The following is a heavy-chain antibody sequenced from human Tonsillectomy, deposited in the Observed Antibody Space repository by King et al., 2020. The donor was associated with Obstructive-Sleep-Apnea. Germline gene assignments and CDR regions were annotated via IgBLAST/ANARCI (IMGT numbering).Heavy chain of an antibody. V-gene: IGHV1-18*01. J-gene: IGHJ4*02. CDR3: AREGSCSGGSCHYAY. D-gene: IGHD2-15*01. CDR2: ISAYNGNT. CDR1: GYTFTNYG. Sequence: QLVQSGAEVKQPGASVKVSCKASGYTFTNYGIAWVRQAPGQGLEWMGWISAYNGNTNSAQNLQGRVTMTTDTSTSTAYMELGSLRSDDTATYYCAREGSCSGGSCHYAYWGQGTPVTVSS.